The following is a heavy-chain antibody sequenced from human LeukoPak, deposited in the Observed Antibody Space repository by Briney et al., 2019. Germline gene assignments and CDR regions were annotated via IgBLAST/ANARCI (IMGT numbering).Heavy chain of an antibody. J-gene: IGHJ3*02. V-gene: IGHV4-34*01. CDR2: VNHSGSS. CDR1: GGSFSDYY. CDR3: ARRVRGVDDAFDI. Sequence: SETLSLTCAVYGGSFSDYYWSWIRQPPGKELEWIGEVNHSGSSNYNPSLKSRLSISVDTSKDHFSLKLSSVTAADTAVYYCARRVRGVDDAFDIWGQGTMVTVSS. D-gene: IGHD3-10*01.